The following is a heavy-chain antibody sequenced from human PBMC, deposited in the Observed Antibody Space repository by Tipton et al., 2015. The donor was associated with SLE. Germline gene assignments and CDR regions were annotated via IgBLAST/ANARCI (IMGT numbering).Heavy chain of an antibody. V-gene: IGHV3-30*02. CDR1: GFTFSSYG. J-gene: IGHJ4*02. CDR3: AKVPGGYSYGPYIDC. D-gene: IGHD5-18*01. CDR2: IRYDGSNK. Sequence: SLRLSCAASGFTFSSYGMHWVRQAPGKGLEWVAFIRYDGSNKYYADSVKGRFTISRDNSKNTLYLQMNSLRAEDTAVYFCAKVPGGYSYGPYIDCWGQGTLVTVSS.